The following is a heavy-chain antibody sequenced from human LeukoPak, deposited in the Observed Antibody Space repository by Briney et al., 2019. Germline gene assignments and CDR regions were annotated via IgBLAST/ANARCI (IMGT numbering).Heavy chain of an antibody. CDR1: GFTLSTYG. D-gene: IGHD2-2*01. CDR2: ISGSGGST. V-gene: IGHV3-23*01. CDR3: AKDSLRTVPKASFDS. Sequence: GGSLKLSCAASGFTLSTYGMHWVRQAPGKGLEWVSGISGSGGSTYYADSVKGRFTISRDNSKNTLFLQMHSLRAEDRAVYYCAKDSLRTVPKASFDSWGQGTLVTVSS. J-gene: IGHJ4*02.